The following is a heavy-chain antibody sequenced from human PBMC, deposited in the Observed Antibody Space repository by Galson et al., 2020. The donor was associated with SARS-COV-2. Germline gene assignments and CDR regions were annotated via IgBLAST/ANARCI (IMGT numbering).Heavy chain of an antibody. CDR3: ARGYGSGSWXXXXYFXY. Sequence: ASVKVSCKASGYTFTSYDINWVRQASGQGLEWMGWMNPNSGNTGYAQKFQGRVTMTRNTSISTAYMELSSLTSEDTAVYYCARGYGSGSWXXXXYFXYWGQGTLVTVSS. J-gene: IGHJ4*02. D-gene: IGHD3-10*01. V-gene: IGHV1-8*01. CDR1: GYTFTSYD. CDR2: MNPNSGNT.